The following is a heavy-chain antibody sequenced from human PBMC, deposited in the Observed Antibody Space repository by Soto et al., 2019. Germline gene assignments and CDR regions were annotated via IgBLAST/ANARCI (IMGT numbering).Heavy chain of an antibody. J-gene: IGHJ4*01. V-gene: IGHV1-3*01. CDR2: INPASGKT. CDR1: GYTFTDNS. Sequence: ASVKVSCKASGYTFTDNSLQWVRQAPGQRLEWMGWINPASGKTKYSQKFQGRVTITRDTSASTAYMELSSLTSEDTALYYCARDLWLGESFRYYFDYWAQGTLVT. D-gene: IGHD3-10*01. CDR3: ARDLWLGESFRYYFDY.